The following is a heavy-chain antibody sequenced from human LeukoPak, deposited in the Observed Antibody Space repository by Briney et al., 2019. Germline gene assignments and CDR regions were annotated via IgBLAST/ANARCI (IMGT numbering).Heavy chain of an antibody. CDR1: GFTFSSYS. CDR3: ARVLYDSSGYYYYYYGMDV. CDR2: ISSSSSYI. D-gene: IGHD3-22*01. V-gene: IGHV3-21*01. J-gene: IGHJ6*02. Sequence: GGSLRLSCAASGFTFSSYSMNWVRQAPGKGLEWVSSISSSSSYIYYADSVKGRFTISRDNAKNSLYLQMNSLRAEDTAVYYCARVLYDSSGYYYYYYGMDVWGQGTTVTVSS.